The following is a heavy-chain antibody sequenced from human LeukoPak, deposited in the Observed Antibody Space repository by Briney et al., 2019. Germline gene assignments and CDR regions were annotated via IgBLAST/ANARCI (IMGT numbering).Heavy chain of an antibody. CDR2: IVVGGGNT. CDR3: AAGWLLPLDAFDI. V-gene: IGHV1-58*01. Sequence: SVKVSCKASGFTFTSSAVQWVRQARRQRLEWIGWIVVGGGNTNYAQKSQERVTITRDMSTSTAYMELSSLRSEDTAVYYCAAGWLLPLDAFDIWGQGTMVTVSS. CDR1: GFTFTSSA. J-gene: IGHJ3*02. D-gene: IGHD3-22*01.